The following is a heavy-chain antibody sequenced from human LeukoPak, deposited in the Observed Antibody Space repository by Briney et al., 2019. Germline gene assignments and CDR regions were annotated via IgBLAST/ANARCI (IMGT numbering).Heavy chain of an antibody. CDR1: GYSFSSYW. CDR3: ARQGAAGKYYYYYMDV. CDR2: IYPGDSNT. V-gene: IGHV5-51*01. D-gene: IGHD6-13*01. J-gene: IGHJ6*03. Sequence: GESLKISCKGSGYSFSSYWIGWVRQMPGKGLEWMGIIYPGDSNTIYGPSFQGQVTISADKSINTAYLEWSSLKASDTAIYYCARQGAAGKYYYYYMDVWGKGTTVTVSS.